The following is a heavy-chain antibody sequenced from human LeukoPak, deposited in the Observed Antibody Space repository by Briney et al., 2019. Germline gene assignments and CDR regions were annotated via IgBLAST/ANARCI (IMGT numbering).Heavy chain of an antibody. CDR2: VSYDGRNK. D-gene: IGHD7-27*01. CDR3: ARDNNWGSTHY. Sequence: GRSLTLSCASSGFTFNTYAMHWVRQAPGKGLEWVAVVSYDGRNKYYADSVQGRFTVSRDNSKNTLYLHMNTLRIEDTAVYYCARDNNWGSTHYWGQGTLVTVSS. CDR1: GFTFNTYA. V-gene: IGHV3-30*04. J-gene: IGHJ4*02.